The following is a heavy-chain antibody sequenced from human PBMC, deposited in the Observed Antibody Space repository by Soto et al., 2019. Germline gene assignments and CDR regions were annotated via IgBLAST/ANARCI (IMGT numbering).Heavy chain of an antibody. CDR2: FDPEDGET. Sequence: ASVKTSSKVSGYTLTELSMQGVRQATGKGLEWMGGFDPEDGETIYAQKFQGRVTMTEDTSTDTAYMELSSLRSEDTAVYYCATPGTYYYDSSGYPPFDYWGQGTLVTVSS. J-gene: IGHJ4*02. D-gene: IGHD3-22*01. V-gene: IGHV1-24*01. CDR1: GYTLTELS. CDR3: ATPGTYYYDSSGYPPFDY.